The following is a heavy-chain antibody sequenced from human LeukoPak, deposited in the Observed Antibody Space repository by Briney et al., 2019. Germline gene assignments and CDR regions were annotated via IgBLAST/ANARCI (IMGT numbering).Heavy chain of an antibody. J-gene: IGHJ6*02. V-gene: IGHV1-2*02. CDR2: INPNSGGT. Sequence: GASVKVSCKASGYTFTGYYMHWVRQAPGQGLEWMGWINPNSGGTDYAQKFQGRVTMTRDTSISTAYMELSRLRSDDTAVYYCARSEGCSSTSCYNYSGMDVWGQGTTVTVSS. CDR3: ARSEGCSSTSCYNYSGMDV. CDR1: GYTFTGYY. D-gene: IGHD2-2*02.